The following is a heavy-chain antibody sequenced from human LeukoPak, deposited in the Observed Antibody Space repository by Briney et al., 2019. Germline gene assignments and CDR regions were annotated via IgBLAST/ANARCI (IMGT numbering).Heavy chain of an antibody. Sequence: HPGGSLRLSCVASGFTFNTHLVSWVRQAPGKGLEWVANIKEDGSKTDYVDSVKGRFTISRDNAKNSVFLQMNSLRAEDTAVYYRAPQTMILVLGGQGTLVTVSS. CDR1: GFTFNTHL. CDR2: IKEDGSKT. CDR3: APQTMILVL. V-gene: IGHV3-7*01. D-gene: IGHD3-22*01. J-gene: IGHJ4*02.